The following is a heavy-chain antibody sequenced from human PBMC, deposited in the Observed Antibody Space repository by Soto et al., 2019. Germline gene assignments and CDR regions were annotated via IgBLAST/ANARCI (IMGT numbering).Heavy chain of an antibody. CDR3: ARESHPYCTNGVCYHDAFDI. J-gene: IGHJ3*02. D-gene: IGHD2-8*01. Sequence: TSETLSLTCTVSGGSISSGGYYWSWIRQHPGKGLEWIGYIYYSGSTYYNPSLKSRVTISVDTSKNQFSLKLSSVTAADTAVYYCARESHPYCTNGVCYHDAFDIWGQGTMVTVSS. CDR1: GGSISSGGYY. V-gene: IGHV4-31*03. CDR2: IYYSGST.